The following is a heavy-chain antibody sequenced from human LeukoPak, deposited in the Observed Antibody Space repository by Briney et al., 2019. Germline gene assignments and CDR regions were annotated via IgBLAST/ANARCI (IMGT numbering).Heavy chain of an antibody. CDR1: GYSISSGYY. Sequence: PSETLSLTCAVSGYSISSGYYWGWIRQPPGQGLEWIGSIYHSGSTYYNPSLKSRVTISVDTSKNQFSLKLRSVTAADTAVYYCAAYCSGGSCYSDSDYWGQGTLVTVSS. D-gene: IGHD2-15*01. CDR2: IYHSGST. CDR3: AAYCSGGSCYSDSDY. J-gene: IGHJ4*02. V-gene: IGHV4-38-2*01.